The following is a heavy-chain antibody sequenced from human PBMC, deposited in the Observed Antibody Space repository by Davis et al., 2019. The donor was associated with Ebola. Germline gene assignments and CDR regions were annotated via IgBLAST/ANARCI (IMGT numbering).Heavy chain of an antibody. CDR1: GFTFSSYD. J-gene: IGHJ4*02. V-gene: IGHV3-23*01. D-gene: IGHD6-13*01. CDR3: ARGPSTGNSFSY. Sequence: GESLKISCAASGFTFSSYDMTWVRQAPGKGLEWVSSISGSGGSAYYADSVKGRFTISRDNSKNTLYLQMNSLRAEDTAVYYCARGPSTGNSFSYWGQGTLVTVSS. CDR2: ISGSGGSA.